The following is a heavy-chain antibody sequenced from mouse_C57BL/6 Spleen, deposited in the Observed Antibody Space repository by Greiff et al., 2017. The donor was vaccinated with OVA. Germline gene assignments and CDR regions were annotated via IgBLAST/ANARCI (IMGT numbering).Heavy chain of an antibody. J-gene: IGHJ4*01. CDR1: GFTFSDYY. CDR3: ARKDWDYAMDY. Sequence: EVQRVESEGGLVQPGSSMKLSCTASGFTFSDYYMAWVRQVPEKGLEWVANINYDGSSTYYLDSLKSRFIISRDNAKNILYLQMSSLKSEDTATYYCARKDWDYAMDYWGQGTSVTVSS. V-gene: IGHV5-16*01. D-gene: IGHD4-1*01. CDR2: INYDGSST.